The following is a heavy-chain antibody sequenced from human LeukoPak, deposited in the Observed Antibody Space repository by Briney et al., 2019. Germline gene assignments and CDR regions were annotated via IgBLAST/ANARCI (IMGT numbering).Heavy chain of an antibody. J-gene: IGHJ4*02. V-gene: IGHV3-74*01. CDR3: VSFYETN. D-gene: IGHD2-2*01. CDR2: VNSDGSWT. Sequence: GGSLRLSCAASGNYCMHWVRQAPGKGLVWVSHVNSDGSWTSHADSVKGRFTISKDNAKNTVYLQMNNLRTGDTAVYYCVSFYETNWGRGTLVTVSS. CDR1: GNYC.